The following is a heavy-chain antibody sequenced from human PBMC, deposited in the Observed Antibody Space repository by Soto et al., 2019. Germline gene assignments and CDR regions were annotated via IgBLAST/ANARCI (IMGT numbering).Heavy chain of an antibody. Sequence: SVKVSCKASGGTFSSYTISWVRQAPGQGLEWMGRIIPILGIANYAQKFQGRVTITADKSTSTAYMELSSLRSEDTAVYYCASFLGYGDYHFDYWGQGTLVTVSS. V-gene: IGHV1-69*02. CDR2: IIPILGIA. CDR3: ASFLGYGDYHFDY. D-gene: IGHD4-17*01. J-gene: IGHJ4*02. CDR1: GGTFSSYT.